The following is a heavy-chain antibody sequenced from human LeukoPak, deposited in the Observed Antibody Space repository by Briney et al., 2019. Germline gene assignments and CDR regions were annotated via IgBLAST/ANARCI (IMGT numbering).Heavy chain of an antibody. Sequence: PAETLSLTCAVYGGSFRGYYWGWIRQPPGKGLEWIGEINHTGSTNYNPSLKSRVTISVDTSKNQFSPKLSSVTAAGTAVYYCARRRGYLFDYWGQGTLVTVSS. CDR3: ARRRGYLFDY. CDR1: GGSFRGYY. V-gene: IGHV4-34*01. CDR2: INHTGST. D-gene: IGHD2-2*01. J-gene: IGHJ4*02.